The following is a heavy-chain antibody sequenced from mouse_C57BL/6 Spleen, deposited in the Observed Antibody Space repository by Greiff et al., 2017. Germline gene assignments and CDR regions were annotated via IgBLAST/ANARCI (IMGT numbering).Heavy chain of an antibody. V-gene: IGHV1-55*01. CDR3: ARSLHYYGSSYRYAMDY. CDR2: IYPGSGST. J-gene: IGHJ4*01. Sequence: QVQLQQSGAELVKPGASVKMSCKASGYTFTSYWITWVKQRPGQGLEWIGDIYPGSGSTNYNEKFKSKATLTVDTSSSTAYMQLSSLTSEDSAVYYCARSLHYYGSSYRYAMDYWGQGTSVTVSS. D-gene: IGHD1-1*01. CDR1: GYTFTSYW.